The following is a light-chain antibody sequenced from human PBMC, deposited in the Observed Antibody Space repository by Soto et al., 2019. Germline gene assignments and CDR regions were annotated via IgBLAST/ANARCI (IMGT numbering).Light chain of an antibody. CDR3: CSYAGSYTYV. Sequence: QSALTQPRSVSGSPGQSVTLSCTGTRSDVGGYNYVSWYQQHPGKAPKLMIYDVSKRPSGVPDRFSGSKSGNTASLTISGLQAEDEADYYCCSYAGSYTYVFGTGTKLTVL. J-gene: IGLJ1*01. CDR1: RSDVGGYNY. CDR2: DVS. V-gene: IGLV2-11*01.